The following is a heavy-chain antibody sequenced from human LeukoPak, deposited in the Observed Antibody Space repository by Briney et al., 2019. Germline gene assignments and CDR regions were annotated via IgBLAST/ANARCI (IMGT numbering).Heavy chain of an antibody. CDR1: GFTFSSYE. D-gene: IGHD3-22*01. CDR2: ISSSGSTM. J-gene: IGHJ4*02. CDR3: ARERGLDYYDSSGYYSAIFDY. Sequence: GGSLRLPCAASGFTFSSYEMNWVRQAPGKGLEWVSYISSSGSTMYYADSVKGRFTISRDNAKNSLYLQMNSLRAEDTAVYYCARERGLDYYDSSGYYSAIFDYWGQGTLVTVSS. V-gene: IGHV3-48*03.